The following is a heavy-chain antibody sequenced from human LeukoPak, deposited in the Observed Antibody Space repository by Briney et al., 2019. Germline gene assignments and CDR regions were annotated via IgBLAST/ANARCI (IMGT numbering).Heavy chain of an antibody. V-gene: IGHV4-39*01. Sequence: SETLSLTCSVSGGSITYSHYYWGWVRQPPGKGLEWIGGIYYSGSTYYNPSLKSRVTISVDTSRNEFSLRLSSVTAADTALCFCARQSGSYGGILDNWGQGILGTVSS. D-gene: IGHD1-26*01. CDR2: IYYSGST. CDR3: ARQSGSYGGILDN. CDR1: GGSITYSHYY. J-gene: IGHJ4*02.